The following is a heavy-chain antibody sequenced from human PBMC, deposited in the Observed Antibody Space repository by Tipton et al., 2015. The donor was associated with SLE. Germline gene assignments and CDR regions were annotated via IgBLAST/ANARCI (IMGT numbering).Heavy chain of an antibody. CDR1: GYSISSGYY. CDR3: ARELVGAAKDFFDYFDY. Sequence: TLSLTCTVSGYSISSGYYWGWIRQPPGKGLEWIGSIYHSGSTYYNPSLKSRVTISVDTSKNQFSLKLSSVTAADTAVYYCARELVGAAKDFFDYFDYWGQGILVTVSS. CDR2: IYHSGST. V-gene: IGHV4-38-2*02. D-gene: IGHD2-15*01. J-gene: IGHJ4*02.